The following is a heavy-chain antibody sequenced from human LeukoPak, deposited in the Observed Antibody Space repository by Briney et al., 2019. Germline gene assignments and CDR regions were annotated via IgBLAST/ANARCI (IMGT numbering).Heavy chain of an antibody. CDR3: AKDNGDHLTPDN. CDR2: TRHDGSRT. J-gene: IGHJ4*02. D-gene: IGHD4-17*01. V-gene: IGHV3-30*02. CDR1: GFTFSRFG. Sequence: GGSMRLSCATSGFTFSRFGVHWVRQAPDKGLECVAFTRHDGSRTYCGDSVKGRCTVSRDTSKNTVFLRVASLTADDTAVYYCAKDNGDHLTPDNWGQGTLVTVSS.